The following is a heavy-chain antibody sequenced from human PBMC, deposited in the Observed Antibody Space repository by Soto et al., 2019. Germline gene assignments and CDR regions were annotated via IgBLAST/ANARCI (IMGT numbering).Heavy chain of an antibody. J-gene: IGHJ4*02. CDR3: ARAPGDLLYYFDY. CDR2: IYHSGST. Sequence: PSETLSLTCAVSGYSIGSGYYWVWIRQPPGKGLEWIGSIYHSGSTYYNPSLKSRVTISVDTSKNQFSLKLSSVTAADTAVYYCARAPGDLLYYFDYWGQGTLVTV. CDR1: GYSIGSGYY. D-gene: IGHD7-27*01. V-gene: IGHV4-38-2*01.